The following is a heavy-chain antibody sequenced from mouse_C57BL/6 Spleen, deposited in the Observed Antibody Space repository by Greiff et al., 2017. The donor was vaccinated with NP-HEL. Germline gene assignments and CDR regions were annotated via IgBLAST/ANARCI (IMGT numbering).Heavy chain of an antibody. D-gene: IGHD3-2*02. V-gene: IGHV1-52*01. CDR3: AVPSDSSGYGYAMDY. CDR1: GYTFTSYW. J-gene: IGHJ4*01. CDR2: IDPSDSET. Sequence: QVQLQQPGAELVRPGSSVKLSCKASGYTFTSYWMHWVKQRPIQGLEWIGNIDPSDSETHYNQKFKDKATLTVDKSSSTAYMQLSSLTSEDSAVYYCAVPSDSSGYGYAMDYWGQGTSVTAAS.